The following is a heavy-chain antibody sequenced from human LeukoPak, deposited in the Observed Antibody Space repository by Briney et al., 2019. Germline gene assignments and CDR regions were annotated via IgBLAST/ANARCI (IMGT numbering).Heavy chain of an antibody. CDR2: IKQDGSEK. CDR3: ARGGGSGSNKYYYYYYMDV. V-gene: IGHV3-7*03. Sequence: GGSLRLSCAASGFTFSSYWMSWVRQAPGKGLEWVANIKQDGSEKYYVDSVKGRFTISRDNAKNSLYLQMNSLRAEDTALYYCARGGGSGSNKYYYYYYMDVWGKGTTVTVSS. D-gene: IGHD3-22*01. J-gene: IGHJ6*03. CDR1: GFTFSSYW.